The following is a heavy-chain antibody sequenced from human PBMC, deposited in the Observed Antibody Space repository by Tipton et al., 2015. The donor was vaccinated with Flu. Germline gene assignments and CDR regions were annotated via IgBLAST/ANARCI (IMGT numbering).Heavy chain of an antibody. V-gene: IGHV4-4*07. CDR3: VGELYQLLN. CDR2: IYTSGNT. Sequence: GLVKPSETLSLTCTVSGGSISSYYWNWIRQPAGKGLEWIGRIYTSGNTNYNPSLKSRVTISVDTSKNQFSLKMSSVTAADTAVYYCVGELYQLLNWGQGTLVTVSS. CDR1: GGSISSYY. J-gene: IGHJ4*02. D-gene: IGHD3-16*01.